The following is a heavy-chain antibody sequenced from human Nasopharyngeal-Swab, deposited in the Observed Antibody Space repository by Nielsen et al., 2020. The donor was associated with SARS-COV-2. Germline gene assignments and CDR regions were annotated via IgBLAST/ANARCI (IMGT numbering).Heavy chain of an antibody. V-gene: IGHV3-7*03. D-gene: IGHD3-16*02. CDR3: ARQGVFVPAYFHQYYMDV. J-gene: IGHJ6*03. Sequence: GESLKISCAASGFSFSTYWMTWVRQAPGKGLEWVANIKQDGSEKYYVDSVKGRFTVSGDNPKNLLYLQVNSLRAEDTAVYYCARQGVFVPAYFHQYYMDVWGKGTTGTVSS. CDR2: IKQDGSEK. CDR1: GFSFSTYW.